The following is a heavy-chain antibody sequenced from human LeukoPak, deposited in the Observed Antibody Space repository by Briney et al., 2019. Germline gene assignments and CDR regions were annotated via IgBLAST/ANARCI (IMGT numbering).Heavy chain of an antibody. V-gene: IGHV4-34*01. CDR1: GGSFSGYY. CDR2: INHSGST. Sequence: SETLSLTCAVYGGSFSGYYWSWIRQPPGKGLEWIGEINHSGSTNYNPSLKSRVTISVDTSKNQFSLKLSSVTAADTAVYCCARVRSYSLYFDYWGQGTLVTVSS. J-gene: IGHJ4*02. CDR3: ARVRSYSLYFDY. D-gene: IGHD3-16*01.